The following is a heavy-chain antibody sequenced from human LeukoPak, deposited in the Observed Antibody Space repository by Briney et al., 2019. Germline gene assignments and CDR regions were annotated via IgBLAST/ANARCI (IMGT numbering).Heavy chain of an antibody. CDR1: GYTFTSYY. D-gene: IGHD2-2*01. V-gene: IGHV1-46*01. CDR2: FNPSGGDT. CDR3: ARGCRVVPGVHNVGMTSYYNGMDV. J-gene: IGHJ6*02. Sequence: ASVTVSCKASGYTFTSYYMHWVRQAPGLGLQWMGIFNPSGGDTSYAQKFQGRVTTTRDTSTSTVYMEVVSLRSEDTAVYYCARGCRVVPGVHNVGMTSYYNGMDVWGQGTTVTVSS.